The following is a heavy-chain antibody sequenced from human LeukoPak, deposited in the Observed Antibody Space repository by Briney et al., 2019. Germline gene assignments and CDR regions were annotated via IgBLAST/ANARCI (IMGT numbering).Heavy chain of an antibody. J-gene: IGHJ4*02. CDR2: ISAYNNNT. Sequence: GASVKVSCKTSGYTFSNYGVSWVRQAPGQGLEWMGWISAYNNNTNYAQKFQGRLTMTTDTSTSTAYMELSSLRSEDTAVYYCARSEGDYGDYGSYFDYWGQGTLVTVSS. CDR3: ARSEGDYGDYGSYFDY. V-gene: IGHV1-18*01. CDR1: GYTFSNYG. D-gene: IGHD4-17*01.